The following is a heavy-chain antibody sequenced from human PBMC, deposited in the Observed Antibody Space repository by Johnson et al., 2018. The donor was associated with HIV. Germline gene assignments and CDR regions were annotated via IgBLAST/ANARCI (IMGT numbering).Heavy chain of an antibody. Sequence: VQVVESGGGLVQPGGSLRLSCAASGFTFSSYAMSWVRQAPGKGLEWVSAISGSGGSTYYADSVKGRFTISRDNSKNTLYLQMNSLRAEDTAVYYCAKSGLFVLVVYAPDVFDIWGQGTMVTVSS. CDR1: GFTFSSYA. CDR2: ISGSGGST. J-gene: IGHJ3*02. CDR3: AKSGLFVLVVYAPDVFDI. D-gene: IGHD2-8*02. V-gene: IGHV3-23*04.